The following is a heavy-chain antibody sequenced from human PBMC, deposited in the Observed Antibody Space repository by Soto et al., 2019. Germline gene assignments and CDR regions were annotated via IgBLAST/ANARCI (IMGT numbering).Heavy chain of an antibody. CDR2: ISAHNGNT. Sequence: QVHLVQSGAEVKKPGASVKVSCKASGYTFTSYGITWVRQAPGQGLEWMGWISAHNGNTNYAQKLQGRVIVTRDTSTSTASMELRSLISDETAVYYCARGRYGDYWGQGALVTVSS. D-gene: IGHD1-1*01. V-gene: IGHV1-18*01. J-gene: IGHJ4*02. CDR3: ARGRYGDY. CDR1: GYTFTSYG.